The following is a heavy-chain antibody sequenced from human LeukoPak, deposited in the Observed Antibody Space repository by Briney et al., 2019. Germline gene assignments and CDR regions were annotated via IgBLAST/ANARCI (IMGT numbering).Heavy chain of an antibody. CDR3: ARGDGYYDSSGYFDY. CDR2: ISSSSSCI. Sequence: GGSLRLSCAASGFTFSSYSMNWVRQAPGKGLEWVSSISSSSSCIYYADSVKGRFTISRDNAKNSLYLQMNSLRAEDTAVYYCARGDGYYDSSGYFDYWGQGTLVTVSS. V-gene: IGHV3-21*01. D-gene: IGHD3-22*01. J-gene: IGHJ4*02. CDR1: GFTFSSYS.